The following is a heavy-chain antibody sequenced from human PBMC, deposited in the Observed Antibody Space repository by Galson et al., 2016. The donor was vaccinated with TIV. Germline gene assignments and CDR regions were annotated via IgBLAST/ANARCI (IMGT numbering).Heavy chain of an antibody. D-gene: IGHD6-19*01. V-gene: IGHV4-61*01. CDR2: IFSSGST. J-gene: IGHJ3*01. Sequence: VSGASVSSGNYYWTWIRQSPGKGLECMGYIFSSGSTKYNPSLKSRVTISADTSKNQFSLKLSSVTAADTAVYYCTRDSWTSGYNSAWEAFDFWGQGTTVTVSS. CDR1: GASVSSGNYY. CDR3: TRDSWTSGYNSAWEAFDF.